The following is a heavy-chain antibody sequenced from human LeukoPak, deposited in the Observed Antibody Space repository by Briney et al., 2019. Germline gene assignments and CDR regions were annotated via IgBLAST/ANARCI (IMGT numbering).Heavy chain of an antibody. V-gene: IGHV3-30*04. J-gene: IGHJ3*02. CDR1: GFTFSSYA. CDR2: ISYDGSNK. Sequence: PGGSLRLSCAASGFTFSSYAMHWVRQAPGKGLEWVAVISYDGSNKYYADSVKGRFTISRDNSKSTLYLQMNSLRAEDTAVYYCARGVYAFDIWGQGTMVTVSS. CDR3: ARGVYAFDI. D-gene: IGHD5/OR15-5a*01.